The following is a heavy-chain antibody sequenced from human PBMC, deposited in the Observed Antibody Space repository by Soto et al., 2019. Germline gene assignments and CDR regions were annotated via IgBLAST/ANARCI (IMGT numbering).Heavy chain of an antibody. J-gene: IGHJ4*02. CDR2: INHSGST. CDR1: GGSFSGYY. V-gene: IGHV4-34*01. D-gene: IGHD3-10*01. Sequence: SETLSLTCAVYGGSFSGYYWSWIRQPPGKGLEWIGEINHSGSTNYNPSLKSRVTISVDTSKNQFSLKLSSVTAADTAVYYCARTTFGMVRGVITSANFDYWCQGTLVTVSS. CDR3: ARTTFGMVRGVITSANFDY.